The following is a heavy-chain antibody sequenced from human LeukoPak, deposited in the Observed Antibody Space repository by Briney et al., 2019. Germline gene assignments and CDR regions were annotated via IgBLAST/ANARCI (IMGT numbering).Heavy chain of an antibody. Sequence: SETLSLSCSVSGDSVSRGDSYWAWIRQPPGKGLEWMGTIYHSGRTYYSPSLKSRVTMSVDPSNNQFSLNLRSVTAADTAVYYCARRRYYDGSGYLEWGQGTLLSVSS. CDR1: GDSVSRGDSY. J-gene: IGHJ1*01. CDR3: ARRRYYDGSGYLE. V-gene: IGHV4-39*01. CDR2: IYHSGRT. D-gene: IGHD3-22*01.